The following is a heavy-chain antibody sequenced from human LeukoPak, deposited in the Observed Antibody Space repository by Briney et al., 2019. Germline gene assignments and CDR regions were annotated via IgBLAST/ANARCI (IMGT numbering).Heavy chain of an antibody. CDR1: GFTFSSYG. CDR3: AKDPRYYYDSRGYYYGVDY. CDR2: ISYDGSNK. V-gene: IGHV3-30*18. J-gene: IGHJ4*02. D-gene: IGHD3-22*01. Sequence: PGGSLRLSCAASGFTFSSYGMHWVRQAPGKGLEWVAVISYDGSNKYYADSVKGRFTISRGNSKNTLYLQMNSLRADDTAVYYCAKDPRYYYDSRGYYYGVDYWGQGTLVTVSS.